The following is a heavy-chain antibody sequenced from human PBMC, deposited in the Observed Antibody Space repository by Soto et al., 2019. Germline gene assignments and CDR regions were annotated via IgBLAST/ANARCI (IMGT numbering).Heavy chain of an antibody. CDR3: ARDVSGGHDFWSGYYYYYYYNMDV. Sequence: SDTLSLTCAVSGGPIRSSNWWSWVRQPPGKGLEWIGEIYHSGSTNYNPSLKSRVTISVDKSKNQFSLKLSSVTAADTAVYYCARDVSGGHDFWSGYYYYYYYNMDVWGKGTTVT. J-gene: IGHJ6*03. CDR1: GGPIRSSNW. CDR2: IYHSGST. V-gene: IGHV4-4*02. D-gene: IGHD3-3*01.